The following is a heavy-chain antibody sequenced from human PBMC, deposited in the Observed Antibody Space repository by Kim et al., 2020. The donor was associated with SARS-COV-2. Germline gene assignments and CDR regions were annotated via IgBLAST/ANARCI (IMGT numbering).Heavy chain of an antibody. CDR2: TNSDGSNT. D-gene: IGHD5-18*01. CDR1: GFTFSSYW. V-gene: IGHV3-74*01. CDR3: ARDGEWIQLWLRFDY. J-gene: IGHJ4*02. Sequence: GGSLRLSCAASGFTFSSYWMHWVRQAPGKGLVWVSRTNSDGSNTNYADSVKGRFIISRDNAKNTLYLQMNSLSSEDTAVYYCARDGEWIQLWLRFDYWGQGTLVTVSS.